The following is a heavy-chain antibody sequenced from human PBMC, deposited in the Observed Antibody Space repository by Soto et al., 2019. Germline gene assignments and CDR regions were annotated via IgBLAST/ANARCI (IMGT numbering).Heavy chain of an antibody. D-gene: IGHD2-21*02. J-gene: IGHJ4*02. CDR1: GGSTSDKSYY. V-gene: IGHV4-39*01. Sequence: SETLSLTCSVSGGSTSDKSYYWGWVRQSPGKGLEWIGCMYYSGSSYYSPSLKSRVATSVDTSRNQFALKLRSVTAADTAVYFCARQRLLRLKPDFDIWGQGTLV. CDR3: ARQRLLRLKPDFDI. CDR2: MYYSGSS.